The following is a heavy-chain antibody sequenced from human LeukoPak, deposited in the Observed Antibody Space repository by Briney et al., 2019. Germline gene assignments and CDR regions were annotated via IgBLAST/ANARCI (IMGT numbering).Heavy chain of an antibody. J-gene: IGHJ5*02. CDR2: IYPRDSDI. V-gene: IGHV5-51*01. CDR3: PRGRTGYWFEP. D-gene: IGHD1-14*01. CDR1: GYSFSTYW. Sequence: HGESLKISCKGSGYSFSTYWIGWVRQMPGKRLEWMGIIYPRDSDIRYSPSFQGQVTISADKSISTAYLQWSSLTSSDTTIYYFPRGRTGYWFEPWGQGTLVTVSS.